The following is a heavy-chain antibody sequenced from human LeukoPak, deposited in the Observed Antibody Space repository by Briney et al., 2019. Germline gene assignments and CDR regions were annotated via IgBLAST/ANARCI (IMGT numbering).Heavy chain of an antibody. CDR3: ARVVKSNYVGYYYYYGMDV. Sequence: PSETLSLTCAVYGGSFGGYYWSWIRQPPGKGLEWIGEINHSGSTNYNPSLKSRVTISVDTSKNQFSLKLSSVTAADTAVYYCARVVKSNYVGYYYYYGMDVWGQGTTVTVSS. J-gene: IGHJ6*02. V-gene: IGHV4-34*01. D-gene: IGHD4-11*01. CDR2: INHSGST. CDR1: GGSFGGYY.